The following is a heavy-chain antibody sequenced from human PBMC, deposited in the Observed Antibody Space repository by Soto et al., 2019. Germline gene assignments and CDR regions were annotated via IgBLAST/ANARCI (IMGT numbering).Heavy chain of an antibody. D-gene: IGHD5-18*01. CDR3: AKGIQLWVY. CDR1: GFTFSSYG. Sequence: QVQLVESGGGVVQPGRSLRLSCAASGFTFSSYGMHRVRQAPGKGLEWVAVISYDGSNKYYADSVKGRFTISRDNSKNTLYLQMNSLRAEDTAVYYCAKGIQLWVYWGQGTLVTVSS. J-gene: IGHJ4*02. V-gene: IGHV3-30*18. CDR2: ISYDGSNK.